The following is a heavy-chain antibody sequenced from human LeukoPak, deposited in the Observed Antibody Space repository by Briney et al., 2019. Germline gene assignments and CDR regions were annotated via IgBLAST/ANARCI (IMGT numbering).Heavy chain of an antibody. CDR1: GGSISSGGYY. D-gene: IGHD3-3*01. Sequence: SETLSLTCTVSGGSISSGGYYWSWIRQHPEKGLEWIGYIYYSGSTYYNPSLKSRVTISVDTSKNQFSLKLSSVTAADTAVYYCARGRGRFLEWLFEAIYFDYWGQGTLVTVSS. J-gene: IGHJ4*02. V-gene: IGHV4-31*03. CDR2: IYYSGST. CDR3: ARGRGRFLEWLFEAIYFDY.